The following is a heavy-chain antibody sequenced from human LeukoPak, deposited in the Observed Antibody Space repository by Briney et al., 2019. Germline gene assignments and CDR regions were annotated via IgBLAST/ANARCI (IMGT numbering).Heavy chain of an antibody. CDR2: IRYDGRNK. V-gene: IGHV3-30*02. Sequence: QPGGSLRLSCAASGFSFSSYAMHWVRQAPGKGLEWVAFIRYDGRNKYYADSVKGRFTISRDNSKNTLYLQMNSLRAEDTSVYYCAKDLGDSGPTPDSDYWGQGTLVTVPS. J-gene: IGHJ4*02. D-gene: IGHD1-26*01. CDR3: AKDLGDSGPTPDSDY. CDR1: GFSFSSYA.